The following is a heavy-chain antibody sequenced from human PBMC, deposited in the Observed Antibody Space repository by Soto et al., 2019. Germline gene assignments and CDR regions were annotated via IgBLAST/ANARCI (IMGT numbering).Heavy chain of an antibody. D-gene: IGHD2-15*01. CDR3: ARHGEGYCSGGSCLYYGMDV. Sequence: PGESLKISCKGSGYSFTTHWIVWVRQMPEKGLEWVEIIYPGDSETRYSPSFQGQVSISADQSTSTAYLQWSSLKASDSAIYYCARHGEGYCSGGSCLYYGMDVWGQGTTVTVSS. V-gene: IGHV5-51*01. CDR2: IYPGDSET. CDR1: GYSFTTHW. J-gene: IGHJ6*02.